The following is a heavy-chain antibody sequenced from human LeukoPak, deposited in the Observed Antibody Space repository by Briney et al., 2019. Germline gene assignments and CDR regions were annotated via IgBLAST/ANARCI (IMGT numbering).Heavy chain of an antibody. V-gene: IGHV3-43*02. J-gene: IGHJ4*02. CDR3: ARDGSSGWYWVDY. CDR1: GFTFDDYA. CDR2: ISGDGGST. Sequence: PGGSLRLSCAASGFTFDDYAMHWVRQPPGKSLEWVSLISGDGGSTYYADSVKGRFTVSRDNSKNSLYLQMSSLRAEDTAVYYCARDGSSGWYWVDYWGQGTLVTVSS. D-gene: IGHD6-19*01.